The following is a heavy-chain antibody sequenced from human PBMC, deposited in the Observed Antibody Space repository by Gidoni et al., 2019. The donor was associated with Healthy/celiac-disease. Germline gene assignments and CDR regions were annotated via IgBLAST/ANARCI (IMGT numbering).Heavy chain of an antibody. V-gene: IGHV2-5*02. CDR3: AHSPELNYYYYYGMDV. D-gene: IGHD1-7*01. Sequence: QITLQESGPTLVNPTQTLTLTCTFSGFSLSTSGVGVGWIRQTPGKALEWLALIYWDDDKRYSPSLKSRLTINKDTAKNQVVITMTNMDPVDTATDCCAHSPELNYYYYYGMDVWGQGTTVTVSS. CDR2: IYWDDDK. CDR1: GFSLSTSGVG. J-gene: IGHJ6*01.